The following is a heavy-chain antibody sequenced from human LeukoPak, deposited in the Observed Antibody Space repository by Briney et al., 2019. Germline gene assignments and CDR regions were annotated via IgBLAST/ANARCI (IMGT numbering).Heavy chain of an antibody. CDR3: ARGGSSSWSPIDY. CDR2: ISSNGGST. J-gene: IGHJ4*02. D-gene: IGHD6-13*01. Sequence: PGGSLRLSCAASGFTFSSYAMHWVRQAPGKGLQYVSAISSNGGSTYYADSVKGRFTISRDNSKNTLYFQMGSLRGEDMAVYYCARGGSSSWSPIDYWGQGTLVTVSS. CDR1: GFTFSSYA. V-gene: IGHV3-64*02.